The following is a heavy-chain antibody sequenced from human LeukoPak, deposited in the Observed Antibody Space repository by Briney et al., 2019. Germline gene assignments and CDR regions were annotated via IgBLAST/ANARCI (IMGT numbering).Heavy chain of an antibody. Sequence: GGSLRLSCAASGFTVSNNSTNWVRQTPGKGLEWVSIIYSGGSTNYADSVKGRFTISRDNSKNTLYLQMNSLRAEDTAVYYCLYGYTLDFWGQGTLVTVSS. CDR1: GFTVSNNS. CDR3: LYGYTLDF. J-gene: IGHJ4*02. V-gene: IGHV3-53*01. CDR2: IYSGGST. D-gene: IGHD5-18*01.